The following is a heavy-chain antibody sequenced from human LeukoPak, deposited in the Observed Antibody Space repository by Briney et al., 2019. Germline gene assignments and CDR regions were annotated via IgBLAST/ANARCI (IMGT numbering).Heavy chain of an antibody. CDR2: IYYSGST. CDR1: GGSISSSSYY. CDR3: ARREDCSSTSCYDRNSFDY. J-gene: IGHJ4*02. Sequence: PSETLSLTCTVSGGSISSSSYYWGWIRQPPGKGLEWIGSIYYSGSTYYNPSLKSRVTISVDTSKNQFSLKLSSVTAADTAVYYCARREDCSSTSCYDRNSFDYWGQGTLVTVSS. V-gene: IGHV4-39*01. D-gene: IGHD2-2*01.